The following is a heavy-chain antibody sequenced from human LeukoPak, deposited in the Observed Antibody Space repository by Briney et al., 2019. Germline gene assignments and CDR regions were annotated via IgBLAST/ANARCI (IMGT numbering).Heavy chain of an antibody. J-gene: IGHJ4*02. CDR3: ARLAGRYGSGSYYFDY. CDR1: GYSFTSYW. CDR2: IYPGDSDT. D-gene: IGHD3-10*01. Sequence: GESLKISCKGSGYSFTSYWIGWVRQLPGKGLEWMGIIYPGDSDTRYSPSFQGQVTISADKSISTAYLQWSSLKASDTAMYYCARLAGRYGSGSYYFDYWGQGTLVTVSS. V-gene: IGHV5-51*01.